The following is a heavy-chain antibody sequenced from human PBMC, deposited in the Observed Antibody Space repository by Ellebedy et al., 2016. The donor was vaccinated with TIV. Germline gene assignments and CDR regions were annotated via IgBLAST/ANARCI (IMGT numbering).Heavy chain of an antibody. CDR1: GFTFSTYD. J-gene: IGHJ4*02. CDR2: ISYDGSKE. CDR3: ARDHLPSTVANHFDY. D-gene: IGHD5/OR15-5a*01. V-gene: IGHV3-30*03. Sequence: GESLKISXAASGFTFSTYDIHWVRQAPGKGLEWVAVISYDGSKEFYGDSVKGRFTISRDNSKNTVYLQMNSLRTEDTAVYYCARDHLPSTVANHFDYWGQGTLVTVSS.